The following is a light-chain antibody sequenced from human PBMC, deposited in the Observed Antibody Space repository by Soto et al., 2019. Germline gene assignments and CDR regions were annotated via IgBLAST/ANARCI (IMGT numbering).Light chain of an antibody. CDR1: QRVTSRY. Sequence: VLKQSPGTLSLSPGDSATLSCRGSQRVTSRYLAWYEQKPCQAPRLLIYGASSRATGIPDRFSGSGSGTDFTLTISRLEPEDFAMYYCQQYGSSPPLSFGGGTKVDIK. CDR2: GAS. J-gene: IGKJ4*01. CDR3: QQYGSSPPLS. V-gene: IGKV3-20*01.